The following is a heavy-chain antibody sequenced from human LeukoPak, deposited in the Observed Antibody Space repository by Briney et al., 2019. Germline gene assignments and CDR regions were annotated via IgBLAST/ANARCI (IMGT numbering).Heavy chain of an antibody. CDR1: GFTFSNYV. V-gene: IGHV3-48*02. J-gene: IGHJ4*02. CDR2: INHNGEMI. CDR3: ARDNDWAFHY. D-gene: IGHD3-9*01. Sequence: GGSLRLSSAASGFTFSNYVMSWVRQAPGKGLEWVSYINHNGEMIFYPDFVKGRFTISRDNAKSSLYLQMNSLRDEDTAVYYCARDNDWAFHYWGQGTLVTVSS.